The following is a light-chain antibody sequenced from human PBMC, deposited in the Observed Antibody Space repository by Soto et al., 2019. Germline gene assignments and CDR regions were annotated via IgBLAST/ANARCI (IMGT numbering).Light chain of an antibody. CDR1: ESVSNY. V-gene: IGKV3-11*01. CDR2: DAG. Sequence: EIVLTQSPATLSFSPGETATLSCRASESVSNYLAWYQLKPGQAPRLVIFDAGSRATGMPARFSASGSGTDFTLTISGLEPEDFAVYSWQQRYNWPWTFGQGTRVDIK. J-gene: IGKJ1*01. CDR3: QQRYNWPWT.